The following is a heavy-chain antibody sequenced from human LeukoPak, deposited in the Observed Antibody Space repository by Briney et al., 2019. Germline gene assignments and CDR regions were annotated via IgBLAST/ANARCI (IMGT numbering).Heavy chain of an antibody. CDR2: ISSSSSYI. V-gene: IGHV3-21*01. CDR1: GFTFSSYS. D-gene: IGHD6-13*01. J-gene: IGHJ6*02. CDR3: ARDHISGSWKGDYYYYGMDV. Sequence: PGGSLRLSCAASGFTFSSYSMNWVRQAPGKGLEWVSSISSSSSYIYYADSVKGRFTISRDNAKNSLYLQMNSLRAEDTAVYYCARDHISGSWKGDYYYYGMDVWGQGTTVTVSS.